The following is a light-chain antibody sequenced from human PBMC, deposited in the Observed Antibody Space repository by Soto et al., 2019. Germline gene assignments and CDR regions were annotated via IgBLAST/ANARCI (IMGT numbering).Light chain of an antibody. CDR2: GAS. V-gene: IGKV3-15*01. CDR3: QQYASSPLP. CDR1: QSVRSN. J-gene: IGKJ4*01. Sequence: VVTKAPATLSVSTGERATRSCRASQSVRSNLAWYQQKPGQAPRLLIYGASARATGFPARFSGSGSGTEFTLTISSLQSEDLAVYYCQQYASSPLPFAGGAKV.